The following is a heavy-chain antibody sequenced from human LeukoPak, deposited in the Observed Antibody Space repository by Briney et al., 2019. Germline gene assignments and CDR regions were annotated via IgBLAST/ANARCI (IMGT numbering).Heavy chain of an antibody. CDR2: TSESGGST. D-gene: IGHD4-23*01. Sequence: GGSLRLSCEASGFTFSSYAMGWVRQAPGKGLEWVSVTSESGGSTHYADSVKGRFTIYRDNSKNTLYLQMNSLGGEDTAVYYCVGGHDLEFEFWGQGTLVIVSS. J-gene: IGHJ5*01. CDR1: GFTFSSYA. CDR3: VGGHDLEFEF. V-gene: IGHV3-23*01.